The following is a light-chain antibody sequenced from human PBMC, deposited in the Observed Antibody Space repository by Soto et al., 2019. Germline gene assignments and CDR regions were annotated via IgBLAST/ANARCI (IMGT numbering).Light chain of an antibody. Sequence: EIVLTQSPDTLSLSPGERATLSCTASQTVTSSCLAWYQRKPGQAPRLLIHTTSTRATDIPDRFSGSGSGTDFTLTISRLQPEDFAVYYSQRCGGSPLFSFGPGTRVDI. J-gene: IGKJ3*01. V-gene: IGKV3-20*01. CDR1: QTVTSSC. CDR2: TTS. CDR3: QRCGGSPLFS.